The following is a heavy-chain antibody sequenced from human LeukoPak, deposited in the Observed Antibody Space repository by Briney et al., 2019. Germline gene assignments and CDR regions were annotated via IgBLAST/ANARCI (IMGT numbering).Heavy chain of an antibody. Sequence: PSETLSLTCTVSGGSISSYYWSWIRQPARKGLNGIGRIYTSGSTNYNPSLKSRVTMSVDASKHQFSLKLSSVTAADTAVYYCARVVSGSYRFYYYYMDVWGKGTTVTVSS. J-gene: IGHJ6*03. CDR3: ARVVSGSYRFYYYYMDV. CDR2: IYTSGST. D-gene: IGHD1-26*01. CDR1: GGSISSYY. V-gene: IGHV4-4*07.